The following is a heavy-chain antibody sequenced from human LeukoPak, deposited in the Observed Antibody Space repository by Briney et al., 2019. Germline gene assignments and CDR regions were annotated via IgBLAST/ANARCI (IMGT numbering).Heavy chain of an antibody. CDR1: GYTFTSYY. CDR3: ARGIRRNINYWFDP. D-gene: IGHD3-3*02. V-gene: IGHV1-46*01. J-gene: IGHJ5*02. CDR2: INPSGGST. Sequence: ASVKVSCKASGYTFTSYYMHWVRQAPGQGLEWMGIINPSGGSTNYAQKFQGRVTITRNTSINTAYMELSSLRSEDTAVYYCARGIRRNINYWFDPWGQGTLVTVSS.